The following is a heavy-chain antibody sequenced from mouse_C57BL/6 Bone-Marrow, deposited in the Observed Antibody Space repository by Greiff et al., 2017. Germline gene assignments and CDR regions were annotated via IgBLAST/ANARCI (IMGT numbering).Heavy chain of an antibody. Sequence: VQLQQSGAELVRPGASVKLSCTASGFHIKDDYMHWVKQRPEQGLEWIGWIDPENGDTEYASKFQGKATITADTSSNTAYLQLSSLTSEDTAVXYCTTPTNAPNWGQGTTLTVSS. D-gene: IGHD2-10*01. CDR2: IDPENGDT. CDR1: GFHIKDDY. V-gene: IGHV14-4*01. CDR3: TTPTNAPN. J-gene: IGHJ2*01.